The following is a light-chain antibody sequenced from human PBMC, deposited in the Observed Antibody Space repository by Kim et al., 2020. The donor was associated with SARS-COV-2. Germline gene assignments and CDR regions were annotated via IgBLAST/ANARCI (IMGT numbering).Light chain of an antibody. J-gene: IGLJ1*01. V-gene: IGLV2-14*03. CDR1: SSDLGTYNF. CDR2: DVS. CDR3: SSYTSDNTFYV. Sequence: QSPLAQPASVSGSPGQSITISCTGTSSDLGTYNFVSWYQQHPGKAPRLMIYDVSDRPSGVSTRFSGSKSGNTASLTISGLQTEDEADYYCSSYTSDNTFYVFGTGTKVTVL.